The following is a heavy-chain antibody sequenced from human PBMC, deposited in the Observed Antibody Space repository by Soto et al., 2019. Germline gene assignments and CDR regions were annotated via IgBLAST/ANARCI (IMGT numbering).Heavy chain of an antibody. CDR1: GFTFSHYW. Sequence: EEQRVESGGGLVQPGGSLRVSCAASGFTFSHYWMHWVRQVPGKGLVWVSRVNFDGRTTNYADSVKARFTITRDNARKTVYLPMNSLRAEDTAVYCCGRGIQTYYGVAVWGQWTTVTVSS. J-gene: IGHJ6*02. CDR2: VNFDGRTT. V-gene: IGHV3-74*01. CDR3: GRGIQTYYGVAV.